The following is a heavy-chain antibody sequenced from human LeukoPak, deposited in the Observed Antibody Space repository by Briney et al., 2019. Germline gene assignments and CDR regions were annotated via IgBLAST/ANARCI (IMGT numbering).Heavy chain of an antibody. CDR1: GGSISSSSYY. CDR3: ARREYYDSSGYR. CDR2: IYNSGST. D-gene: IGHD3-22*01. V-gene: IGHV4-39*01. J-gene: IGHJ4*02. Sequence: PSETLSLTCTVSGGSISSSSYYWGWIRQPPGKGLEWIGSIYNSGSTYYNPSLKSRVTISVDTSKNQFSLKLSSVTAADTAVYFCARREYYDSSGYRWGQGTLVTVS.